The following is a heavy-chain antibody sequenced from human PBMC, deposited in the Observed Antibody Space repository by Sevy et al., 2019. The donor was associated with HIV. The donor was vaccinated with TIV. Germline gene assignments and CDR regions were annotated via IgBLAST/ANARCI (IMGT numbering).Heavy chain of an antibody. V-gene: IGHV3-30-3*01. Sequence: GSLRLSCAASGFAFRTYAVHWVRQAPGRGLEWVGLISSNGDNAFYANSVRGRFTISRDNSMNTLYLELNNLTPDDTAVYYCARGPEWELTSFLSHWGQGTLVTVSS. CDR3: ARGPEWELTSFLSH. D-gene: IGHD3-9*01. CDR1: GFAFRTYA. CDR2: ISSNGDNA. J-gene: IGHJ4*02.